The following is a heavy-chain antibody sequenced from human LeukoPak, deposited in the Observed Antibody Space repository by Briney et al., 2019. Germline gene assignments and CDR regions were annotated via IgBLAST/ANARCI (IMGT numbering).Heavy chain of an antibody. CDR1: GFTLSNYA. CDR2: ISYDGITK. J-gene: IGHJ4*02. CDR3: ARDLSERYSTDY. V-gene: IGHV3-30-3*01. D-gene: IGHD1-26*01. Sequence: QPGGSLRLSCAVSGFTLSNYAIHWVRQAPGKGLEWVAFISYDGITKYYADSVKGRFTISRDNSQNTLDLQMNSLRAEDTAVYYCARDLSERYSTDYWGQGTLVTVSS.